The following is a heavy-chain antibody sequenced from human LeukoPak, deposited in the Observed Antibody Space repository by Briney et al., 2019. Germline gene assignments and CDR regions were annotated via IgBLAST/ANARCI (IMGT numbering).Heavy chain of an antibody. D-gene: IGHD4-17*01. V-gene: IGHV3-21*01. CDR2: ISYTSSYI. CDR3: ARGSYGDFDY. Sequence: GRSLRPSCAASGFTFSTYTMNWVRQAPGKGLEWDSSISYTSSYIYYADSVKGRFTISRDNAKNSLYLQMNSLRAEDTAVYYCARGSYGDFDYWGQGTLVTVSS. CDR1: GFTFSTYT. J-gene: IGHJ4*02.